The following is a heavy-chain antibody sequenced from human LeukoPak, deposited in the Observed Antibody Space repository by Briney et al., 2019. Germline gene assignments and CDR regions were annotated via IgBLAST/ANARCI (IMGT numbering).Heavy chain of an antibody. V-gene: IGHV3-23*01. D-gene: IGHD1-26*01. CDR3: AKAPIVRDCVLLVVFSAI. J-gene: IGHJ3*02. CDR1: GFTFSSYA. Sequence: GGSLRLSCATSGFTFSSYAMSWVRQAPDKGLEWVSAISGGGGSTYYADSVKGRFTISRDNSKNTLYLQINSLRAEDTAVYYFAKAPIVRDCVLLVVFSAISRQATM. CDR2: ISGGGGST.